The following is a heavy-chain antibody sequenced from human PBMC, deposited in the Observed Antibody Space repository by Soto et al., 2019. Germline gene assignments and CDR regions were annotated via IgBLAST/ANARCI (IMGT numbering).Heavy chain of an antibody. CDR1: GGSISRSTYY. D-gene: IGHD3-22*01. V-gene: IGHV4-39*01. CDR3: ATPVTSGYQALEV. Sequence: LSLTCTVSGGSISRSTYYWGWLRQPPGKGLEWIGSIYSSGSTYYHPSLKGRVTISVDTSKNQFFLKLSSVTAADTAVYYCATPVTSGYQALEVWGQGTMVTVSS. CDR2: IYSSGST. J-gene: IGHJ3*01.